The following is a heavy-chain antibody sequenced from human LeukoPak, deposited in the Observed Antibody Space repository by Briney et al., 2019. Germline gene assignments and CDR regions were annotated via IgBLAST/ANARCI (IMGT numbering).Heavy chain of an antibody. V-gene: IGHV3-30*04. D-gene: IGHD2-8*02. J-gene: IGHJ4*02. CDR3: ARVTALTDYFDY. Sequence: GGSLRLSCAASGFTFSSYAMHWVRQAPGKGLEWVAVISYDGSNKYYADSVKGRFTISGDNSKNTLYLQMNSLRAEDTAVYYCARVTALTDYFDYWGQGTLVTVSS. CDR1: GFTFSSYA. CDR2: ISYDGSNK.